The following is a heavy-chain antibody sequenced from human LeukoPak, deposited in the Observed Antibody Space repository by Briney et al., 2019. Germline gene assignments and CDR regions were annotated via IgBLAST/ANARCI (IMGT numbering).Heavy chain of an antibody. V-gene: IGHV1-2*02. Sequence: EASVKVSCKASGYTFTSYGISWVRQAPGQGLEWMGWINPNSGGTNYAQKFQGRVTMTRDTSISTAYMELSRLRSDDTAVYYCARDLGPLGYSYGFYWGQGTLVTVSS. CDR3: ARDLGPLGYSYGFY. D-gene: IGHD5-18*01. CDR1: GYTFTSYG. J-gene: IGHJ4*02. CDR2: INPNSGGT.